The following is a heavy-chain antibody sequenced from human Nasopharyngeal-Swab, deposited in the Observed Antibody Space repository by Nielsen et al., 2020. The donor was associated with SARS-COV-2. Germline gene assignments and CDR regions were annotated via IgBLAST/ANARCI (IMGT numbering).Heavy chain of an antibody. V-gene: IGHV1-3*04. CDR3: ARRLLSSTYYYYYALDV. J-gene: IGHJ6*02. CDR2: LTTVHCPP. D-gene: IGHD2/OR15-2a*01. Sequence: WVRQAPGQRLEWMGCLTTVHCPPPSSPSLPSPLTITRDTSANTAHMELSSLRSEDTAVYYCARRLLSSTYYYYYALDVFGQGTTVTVSS.